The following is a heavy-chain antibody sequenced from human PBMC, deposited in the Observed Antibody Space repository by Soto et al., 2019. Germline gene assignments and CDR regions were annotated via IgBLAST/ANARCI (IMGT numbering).Heavy chain of an antibody. D-gene: IGHD6-19*01. CDR1: GFTFSSYG. V-gene: IGHV3-33*01. Sequence: QVQLVESGGGVVQPGRSLRLSCAASGFTFSSYGMHWVRQAPGKGLEWVAVIWYDGSNKYYADSVKGRFTISRDNSKNTLYLQMNSLRAEDTAVYYCARGHHSSGWYEEDCDYWGQGTLVTVSS. CDR3: ARGHHSSGWYEEDCDY. J-gene: IGHJ4*02. CDR2: IWYDGSNK.